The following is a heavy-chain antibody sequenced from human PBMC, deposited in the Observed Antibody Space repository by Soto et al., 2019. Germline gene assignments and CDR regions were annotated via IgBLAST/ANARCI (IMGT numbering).Heavy chain of an antibody. Sequence: QVQLVQSGAEMREPGSSVRVSCKASGGSLDSLTISWLRQAPGQGLEWMGRIIPVVSMASSAEKVQDRIKIDADKSTNTIYMEVTNLRSDDTAMYYFVGEMLEPRDSWGQGTPIIVSS. CDR2: IIPVVSMA. CDR3: VGEMLEPRDS. V-gene: IGHV1-69*04. D-gene: IGHD1-1*01. CDR1: GGSLDSLT. J-gene: IGHJ4*02.